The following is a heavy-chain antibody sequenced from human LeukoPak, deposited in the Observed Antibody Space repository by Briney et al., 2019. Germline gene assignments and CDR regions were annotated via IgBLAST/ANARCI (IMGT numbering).Heavy chain of an antibody. CDR2: IYHSGST. V-gene: IGHV4-38-2*01. J-gene: IGHJ5*02. D-gene: IGHD2-2*02. CDR1: GYSISSGYX. CDR3: ARQTAEDCSSTSCYIRNWFDP. Sequence: KPSXXXXXTCAVSGYSISSGYXWGWIRQPPGKGXEWIGSIYHSGSTYYNPSLKSRVTISVDTSKNQFSLTLSSVTAADTAVYYCARQTAEDCSSTSCYIRNWFDPWGQGTLVTVSS.